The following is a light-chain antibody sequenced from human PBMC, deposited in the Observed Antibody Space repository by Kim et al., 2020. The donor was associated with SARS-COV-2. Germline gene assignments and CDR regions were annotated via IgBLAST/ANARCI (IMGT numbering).Light chain of an antibody. CDR3: QSYDSSLSGSV. CDR1: SSNMGAGYD. Sequence: KVTSPCTGSSSNMGAGYDVHWYQQRPGAAPKLLIYGKSNRPSGVPDRFSGSKSGTSASLAITGLQAEDEADYYCQSYDSSLSGSVFGGGTQLTVL. CDR2: GKS. J-gene: IGLJ2*01. V-gene: IGLV1-40*01.